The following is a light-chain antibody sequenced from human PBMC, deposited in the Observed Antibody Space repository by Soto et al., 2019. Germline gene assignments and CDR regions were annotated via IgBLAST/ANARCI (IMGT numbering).Light chain of an antibody. CDR1: SSDVGGYNY. Sequence: QSALTQPPSASGSPGQSVTISCTGTSSDVGGYNYVSWFQQHPGKAPKLMIYEVSKRPSGVPGRFSGSKSGNTASLTVSGLQAEDEADYYCNSYAGSNNGVFGGGTKLTVL. CDR2: EVS. V-gene: IGLV2-8*01. J-gene: IGLJ3*02. CDR3: NSYAGSNNGV.